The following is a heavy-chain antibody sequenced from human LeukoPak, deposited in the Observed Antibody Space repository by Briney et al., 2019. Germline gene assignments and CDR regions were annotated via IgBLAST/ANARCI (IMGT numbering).Heavy chain of an antibody. V-gene: IGHV4-38-2*02. J-gene: IGHJ5*02. Sequence: SETLSLTCTVSGYSISSGYYWGWIRQPPGKGLEWIGSIHYSARIYYNPSLKSRLTISPDTSKNQFSLKLTSVTAADTAVYYCTREVRSAWASFDPWGQGTLVIVSS. CDR1: GYSISSGYY. D-gene: IGHD1-26*01. CDR3: TREVRSAWASFDP. CDR2: IHYSARI.